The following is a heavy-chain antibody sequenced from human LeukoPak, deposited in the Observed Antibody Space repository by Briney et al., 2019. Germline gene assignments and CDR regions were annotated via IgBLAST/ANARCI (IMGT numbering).Heavy chain of an antibody. CDR3: AREGYYDSSGYYYNFDY. CDR2: IISSSSYI. Sequence: PGGSLRLSCAASGFTFGSYSMNWVRQAPGKGLDWVSSIISSSSYIYYADSVKGRFTISRDNAKNSLYLQMNSLRAEDTAVYYCAREGYYDSSGYYYNFDYWGQGTLVTVSS. CDR1: GFTFGSYS. J-gene: IGHJ4*02. D-gene: IGHD3-22*01. V-gene: IGHV3-21*01.